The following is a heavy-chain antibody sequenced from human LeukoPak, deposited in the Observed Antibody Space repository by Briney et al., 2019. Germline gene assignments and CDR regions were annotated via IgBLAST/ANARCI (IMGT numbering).Heavy chain of an antibody. J-gene: IGHJ5*02. CDR1: GFTFSSST. V-gene: IGHV1-58*02. D-gene: IGHD3-16*01. CDR2: IVVGSGNT. CDR3: AADLPGGAMFDP. Sequence: SVKVSCKASGFTFSSSTIQCVRQARGQRLEWMGWIVVGSGNTNYAQNFQERVTITRDMSTSTAYMEVSSLRSEDTAVYYCAADLPGGAMFDPWGQGTLVTVSS.